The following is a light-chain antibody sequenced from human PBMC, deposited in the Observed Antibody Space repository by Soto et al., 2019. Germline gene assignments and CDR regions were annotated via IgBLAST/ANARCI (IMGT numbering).Light chain of an antibody. V-gene: IGLV2-8*01. Sequence: QSALTQPPSASGSPGQSVTISCTGTNSDVGGYNFVSWYQQHPGKAPKLIIYEVSKRPSGVPDRFSGSKSGNTASLTVSGLQAEDEADYYCTSYAGSNNSYVFGTGTKLTVL. CDR1: NSDVGGYNF. CDR3: TSYAGSNNSYV. CDR2: EVS. J-gene: IGLJ1*01.